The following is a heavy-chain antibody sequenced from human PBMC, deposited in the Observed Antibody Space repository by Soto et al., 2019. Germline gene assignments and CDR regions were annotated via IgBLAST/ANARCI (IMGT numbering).Heavy chain of an antibody. V-gene: IGHV4-59*01. CDR2: IYYSGST. CDR3: ARSSGRLPRESWGFGMDV. CDR1: GGSISSYY. J-gene: IGHJ6*02. D-gene: IGHD6-19*01. Sequence: QVQLQESGPGLVKPSETLSLTCTVSGGSISSYYWSWIRQPPGKGLEWIGYIYYSGSTNYNPSLMSRRPISVDTSKNQFALRLSSGTAADTTVYYCARSSGRLPRESWGFGMDVWGQGTTVTVSS.